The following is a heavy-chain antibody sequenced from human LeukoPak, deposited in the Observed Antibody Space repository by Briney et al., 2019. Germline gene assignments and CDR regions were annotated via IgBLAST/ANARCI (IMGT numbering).Heavy chain of an antibody. D-gene: IGHD6-13*01. CDR2: ISAYSGDT. J-gene: IGHJ4*02. V-gene: IGHV1-18*01. CDR3: ARGRMKQQLVSFY. CDR1: GYTFTSYG. Sequence: ASVKVSCKASGYTFTSYGISWVRQAPGQGLEWMGWISAYSGDTNYAQKFQGRATMTTDTSTSTAYMELSSLRSEDTAVYYCARGRMKQQLVSFYWGQGTLVTVSS.